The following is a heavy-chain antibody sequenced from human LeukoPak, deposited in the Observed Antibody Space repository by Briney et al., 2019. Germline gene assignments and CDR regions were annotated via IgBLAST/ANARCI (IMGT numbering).Heavy chain of an antibody. D-gene: IGHD3-3*01. Sequence: SQTLSLTCAISGDSVSSKSAAWNWIRQSPSRGLEWLGRTYYRSKWYNGYALPVKGRITINPDTSKNQFSLQLNSVTPEDTAVYYCSRQQSGGMDVWGQGTTVTVSS. V-gene: IGHV6-1*01. CDR2: TYYRSKWYN. J-gene: IGHJ6*02. CDR1: GDSVSSKSAA. CDR3: SRQQSGGMDV.